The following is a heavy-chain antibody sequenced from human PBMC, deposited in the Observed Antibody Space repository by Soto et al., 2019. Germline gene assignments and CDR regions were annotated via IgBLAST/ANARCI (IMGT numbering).Heavy chain of an antibody. D-gene: IGHD3-10*01. J-gene: IGHJ3*02. CDR3: AKQYPPLYHYGSGCYHDAFDI. CDR2: ISYDGSNK. Sequence: QVQLVESGGGVVQPGRSLRLSCAASGFTFSSYGMHWVRQAPGKGLEWVAVISYDGSNKYYADSVKGRFTISRDNSKNTLYLQMISLRAEDTAVYYCAKQYPPLYHYGSGCYHDAFDIWGQGTMVTVSS. V-gene: IGHV3-30*18. CDR1: GFTFSSYG.